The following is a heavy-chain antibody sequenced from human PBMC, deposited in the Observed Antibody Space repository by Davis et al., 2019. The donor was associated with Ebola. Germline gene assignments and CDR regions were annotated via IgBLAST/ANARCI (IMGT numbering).Heavy chain of an antibody. V-gene: IGHV1-24*01. CDR2: FDPEDGET. D-gene: IGHD1-26*01. CDR3: ARFGIVGATNAFDI. J-gene: IGHJ3*02. CDR1: GYTLTDLS. Sequence: ASVKVSCKVSGYTLTDLSMHWVRQAPGKGLEWMGGFDPEDGETIYAQKFQGRVTMTEDTSTDTAYMELSSLRSEDTAVYYCARFGIVGATNAFDIWGQGTMVTVSS.